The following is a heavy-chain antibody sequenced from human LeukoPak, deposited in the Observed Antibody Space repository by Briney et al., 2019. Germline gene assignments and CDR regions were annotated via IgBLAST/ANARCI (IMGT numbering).Heavy chain of an antibody. V-gene: IGHV1-8*03. CDR2: MNPDSGNT. J-gene: IGHJ3*01. CDR1: GYTFTNFD. Sequence: ASVKVSCKASGYTFTNFDINWVRQATGQGLEWLGWMNPDSGNTGFAQKFQGRVTITRNTSIRTAYMELSSLRSEDTALYYCARGRPFGVWGQGTMVTVSS. CDR3: ARGRPFGV.